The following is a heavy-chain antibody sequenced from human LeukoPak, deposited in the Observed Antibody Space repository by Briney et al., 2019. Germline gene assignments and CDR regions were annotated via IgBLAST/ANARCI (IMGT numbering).Heavy chain of an antibody. D-gene: IGHD2-2*03. CDR2: IYYSGST. V-gene: IGHV4-59*08. CDR1: GGSISSYY. CDR3: ARHRGYCSSTSCSYNWFDP. Sequence: TSSETLSLTCTVSGGSISSYYWTWIRQPPGKGLEWIGYIYYSGSTKYNPSLKSRVTMSVDTSKNRFSLKLSSVTAADTAVYYCARHRGYCSSTSCSYNWFDPWGQGTLVTVSS. J-gene: IGHJ5*02.